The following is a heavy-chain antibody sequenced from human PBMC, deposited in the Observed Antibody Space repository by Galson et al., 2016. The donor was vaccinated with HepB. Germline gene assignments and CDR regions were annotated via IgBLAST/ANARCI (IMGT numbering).Heavy chain of an antibody. Sequence: LSLTCTVSGGTVNSGGYYWSWIRQHPGKGLEWIGDIYYSGTTYYTPSLESRVTVSVDKSNNQFSLKMNSLTAADTAVYYCARFTNDSSGSYWSDPWGQGTLVTVAS. V-gene: IGHV4-31*03. CDR1: GGTVNSGGYY. D-gene: IGHD3-22*01. J-gene: IGHJ5*02. CDR2: IYYSGTT. CDR3: ARFTNDSSGSYWSDP.